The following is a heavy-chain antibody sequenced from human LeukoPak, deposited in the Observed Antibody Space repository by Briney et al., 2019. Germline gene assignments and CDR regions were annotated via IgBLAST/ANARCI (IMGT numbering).Heavy chain of an antibody. Sequence: ASVKVSCKTSGYTFSTYGLIWLRQAPGQGLEWRGWISGNSGTTHYAQKFQDRVTLTTDTSSTTDFMELRSLRSDDTAMYYCARNAGSYFEFAPWGQGTLVTVSS. CDR2: ISGNSGTT. D-gene: IGHD1-26*01. CDR3: ARNAGSYFEFAP. J-gene: IGHJ5*02. CDR1: GYTFSTYG. V-gene: IGHV1-18*01.